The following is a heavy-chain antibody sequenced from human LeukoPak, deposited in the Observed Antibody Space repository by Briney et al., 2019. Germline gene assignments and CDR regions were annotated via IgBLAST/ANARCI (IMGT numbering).Heavy chain of an antibody. D-gene: IGHD3-22*01. CDR3: ARDLLWGYYDSSGHGTFDY. CDR1: GFTFDDYG. J-gene: IGHJ4*02. Sequence: PGGSLRLSCAASGFTFDDYGMSWVRQAPGKGLEWVSGINWNGGSTGYADSVKGRFTISRDNAKNSLYLQMNSLRAEDTAVYYCARDLLWGYYDSSGHGTFDYWGQGTLVTVSS. CDR2: INWNGGST. V-gene: IGHV3-20*04.